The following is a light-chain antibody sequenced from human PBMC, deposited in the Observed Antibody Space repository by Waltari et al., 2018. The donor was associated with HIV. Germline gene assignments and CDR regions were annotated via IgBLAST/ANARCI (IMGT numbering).Light chain of an antibody. CDR3: SSYTSSSTLYVV. CDR1: SSDVGGYNY. Sequence: SGSPGQSITISCTGTSSDVGGYNYVSWYQQHPGKAPKLMIYDVSYRPSGVSNRFSGSKSGNTASLTISGLQAEDEADYYCSSYTSSSTLYVVFGGGTKLTVL. J-gene: IGLJ2*01. CDR2: DVS. V-gene: IGLV2-14*04.